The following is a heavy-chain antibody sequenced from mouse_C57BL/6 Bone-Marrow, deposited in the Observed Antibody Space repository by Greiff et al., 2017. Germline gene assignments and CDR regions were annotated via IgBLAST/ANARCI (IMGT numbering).Heavy chain of an antibody. V-gene: IGHV5-9*01. CDR1: GFTFSSYT. CDR3: SRQVTTVLATKYFDV. Sequence: DVKLQESGGGLVKPGGSLKLSCAASGFTFSSYTMSWVRQTPEKRLQWVAAISGGGGNTYYPDSVKGRFTISRDNDKNILYLKMSSLRSEDTALYYCSRQVTTVLATKYFDVWGTGTTVTVSS. J-gene: IGHJ1*03. D-gene: IGHD1-1*01. CDR2: ISGGGGNT.